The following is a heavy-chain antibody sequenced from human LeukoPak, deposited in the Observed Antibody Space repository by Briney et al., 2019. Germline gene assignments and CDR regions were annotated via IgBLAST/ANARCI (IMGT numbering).Heavy chain of an antibody. J-gene: IGHJ4*01. CDR3: ATLSHYGDYPDY. V-gene: IGHV3-7*01. CDR2: INRDGSTK. CDR1: GFTFSSYW. D-gene: IGHD4-17*01. Sequence: GGSLRLSCVASGFTFSSYWMHRVRQDPRKGLVWVANINRDGSTKFYLDSVKGRFTVSRDNSNNTLYLQMNSLRAEDTAVYYCATLSHYGDYPDYPGHGTLVTVSS.